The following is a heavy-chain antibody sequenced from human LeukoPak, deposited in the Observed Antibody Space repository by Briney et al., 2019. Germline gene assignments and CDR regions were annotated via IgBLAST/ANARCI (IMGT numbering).Heavy chain of an antibody. J-gene: IGHJ6*03. CDR3: ARQVATGPYYYYFMDV. V-gene: IGHV4-39*01. Sequence: SETLSLTCTVSGGFISTESCFWGWVRQPPGMELEWIGNIYYSGSTYYNPSLKSRLTISVDTSKNRFSLRLTSVTAADTAVYYCARQVATGPYYYYFMDVWGKGTTVTVSS. CDR1: GGFISTESCF. CDR2: IYYSGST. D-gene: IGHD1-1*01.